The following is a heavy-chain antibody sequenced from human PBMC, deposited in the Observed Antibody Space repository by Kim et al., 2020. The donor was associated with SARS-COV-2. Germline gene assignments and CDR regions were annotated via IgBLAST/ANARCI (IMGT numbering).Heavy chain of an antibody. J-gene: IGHJ6*03. CDR3: ARGKQDIVVVLAVYYYYY. Sequence: SETLSLTCAVYGGSFSGYYWSWIRQPPGKGLEWIGEINHSGSTNYNPSLKSRVTISVDTSKNQFSLKLSSVTAADTAVYYCARGKQDIVVVLAVYYYYY. CDR1: GGSFSGYY. D-gene: IGHD2-15*01. CDR2: INHSGST. V-gene: IGHV4-34*01.